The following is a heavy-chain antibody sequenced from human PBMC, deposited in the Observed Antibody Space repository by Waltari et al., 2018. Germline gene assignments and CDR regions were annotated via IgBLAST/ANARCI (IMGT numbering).Heavy chain of an antibody. V-gene: IGHV3-43D*04. CDR3: AKDSHSSIDY. CDR1: GFTFDDSA. Sequence: EVQLVESGGVVVQPGGSLRLSCAASGFTFDDSAMHWVRQAPGKGLEWVSLISWDGGSTYYADSVKGRFTISRDNSKNSLYLQMNSLRAEDTALYYCAKDSHSSIDYWGQGTLVTVSS. J-gene: IGHJ4*02. D-gene: IGHD6-19*01. CDR2: ISWDGGST.